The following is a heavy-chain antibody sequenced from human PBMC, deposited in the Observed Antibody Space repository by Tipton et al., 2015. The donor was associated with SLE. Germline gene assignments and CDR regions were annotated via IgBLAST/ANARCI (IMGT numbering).Heavy chain of an antibody. V-gene: IGHV4-39*07. CDR1: GGSISSGSHY. CDR3: ARGLGAYSSGWRYYYYYMDV. CDR2: IYHSGNT. D-gene: IGHD6-19*01. J-gene: IGHJ6*03. Sequence: TLSLTCTVSGGSISSGSHYWGWIRQSPGKGLEWIGSIYHSGNTYYNPSLKSRVTISVDTSKNQFSLKLSSVTAADTAVYYCARGLGAYSSGWRYYYYYMDVWGKGTTVTVSS.